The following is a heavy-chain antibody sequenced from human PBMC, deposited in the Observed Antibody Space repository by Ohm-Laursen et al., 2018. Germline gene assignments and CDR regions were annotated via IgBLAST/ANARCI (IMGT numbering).Heavy chain of an antibody. J-gene: IGHJ3*02. CDR2: INHSGST. CDR1: GGSITSGGYY. D-gene: IGHD2-21*02. Sequence: GTLSLTCTVSGGSITSGGYYWSWIRQPPGKGLEWIGEINHSGSTNYNPSLQSRVTMSEDTSKNQFSLRLSSVTAADTAVYFCARRDITKAFNIWGQGTLVTVSS. CDR3: ARRDITKAFNI. V-gene: IGHV4-39*07.